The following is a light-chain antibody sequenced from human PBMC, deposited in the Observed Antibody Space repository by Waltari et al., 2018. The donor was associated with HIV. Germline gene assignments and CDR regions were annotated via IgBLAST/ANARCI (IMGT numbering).Light chain of an antibody. CDR3: SSYTSSYSLYV. J-gene: IGLJ1*01. Sequence: QSALTQPASVSGSPGQSITISCTGTSSDVGGYNYVSWYQQHPGKAPRLMIYEVSNRPSGVSNRFSGSKSGNTASLTISGLQAEDEAHYYCSSYTSSYSLYVFGTGTKVTVL. CDR2: EVS. V-gene: IGLV2-14*01. CDR1: SSDVGGYNY.